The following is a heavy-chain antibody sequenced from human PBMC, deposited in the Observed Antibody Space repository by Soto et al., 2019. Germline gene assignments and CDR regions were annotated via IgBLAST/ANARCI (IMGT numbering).Heavy chain of an antibody. Sequence: EVQLLESGGGLVQPGGSLRLSCAASGFTFSSYAMSWVRQAPGKGLEWVSAISGSGGGTYYADSVKGRFTISRDNSKNTLYLQMNSLRAEDTAVYYCAKDRAQYNWNDEFDYWGQGTLVTVSS. CDR3: AKDRAQYNWNDEFDY. J-gene: IGHJ4*02. CDR1: GFTFSSYA. CDR2: ISGSGGGT. V-gene: IGHV3-23*01. D-gene: IGHD1-1*01.